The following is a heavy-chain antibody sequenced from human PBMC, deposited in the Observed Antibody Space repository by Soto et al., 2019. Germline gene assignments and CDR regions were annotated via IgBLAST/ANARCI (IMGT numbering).Heavy chain of an antibody. CDR2: ISAYNGNT. V-gene: IGHV1-18*01. D-gene: IGHD1-26*01. J-gene: IGHJ4*02. Sequence: VASVKVSCKASGYAFTSYGISWVRQAPGQGLEWMGWISAYNGNTNYAQKLQGRVTMTTDASTSTAYMELRSLRSDDTAVYYCASVGGTTFDYWGQGTLVTVSS. CDR1: GYAFTSYG. CDR3: ASVGGTTFDY.